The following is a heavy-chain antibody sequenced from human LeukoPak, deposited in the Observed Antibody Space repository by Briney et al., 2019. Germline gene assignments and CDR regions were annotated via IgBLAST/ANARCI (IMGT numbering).Heavy chain of an antibody. V-gene: IGHV3-30*02. D-gene: IGHD3-10*01. J-gene: IGHJ4*02. CDR2: IRYDGSNK. CDR1: GFTFSSYG. Sequence: PGGSLRLSCAASGFTFSSYGMHWVRQAPGKGLEWVAFIRYDGSNKYYADSVKGRFTISRDNSKNTLYLQMNSLRAEDTAVYYCAKSVNVWFGEWYPYCFDYWGQGTLVTVSS. CDR3: AKSVNVWFGEWYPYCFDY.